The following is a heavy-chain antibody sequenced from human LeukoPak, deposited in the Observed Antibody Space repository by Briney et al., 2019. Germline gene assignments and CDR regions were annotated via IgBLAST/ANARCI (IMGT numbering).Heavy chain of an antibody. CDR3: ASHGYYGSGIPGDWWLDP. CDR1: GYTFTSYG. D-gene: IGHD3-10*01. V-gene: IGHV1-18*01. J-gene: IGHJ5*02. CDR2: ISAYNGNT. Sequence: ASVKVSCKASGYTFTSYGISWVRQAPGQGLEWMGWISAYNGNTNYAQKLQGRVTMTTDTSTSTAYMELRSLRSDDTAVYYCASHGYYGSGIPGDWWLDPWGQGTLVTVSS.